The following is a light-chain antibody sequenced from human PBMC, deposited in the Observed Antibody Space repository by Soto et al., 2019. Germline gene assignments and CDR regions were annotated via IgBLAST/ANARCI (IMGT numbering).Light chain of an antibody. J-gene: IGKJ2*01. CDR2: KAS. CDR1: QSISSW. CDR3: QQYNSYLYT. V-gene: IGKV1-5*03. Sequence: DIQMTQSPSTLSASVGDRVTITCRASQSISSWLAWYQQKPGKAPKLLIYKASNLESGVPGRFSGSGSGTEITLTISSLQPDDFATYYCQQYNSYLYTFGQGTKLEIK.